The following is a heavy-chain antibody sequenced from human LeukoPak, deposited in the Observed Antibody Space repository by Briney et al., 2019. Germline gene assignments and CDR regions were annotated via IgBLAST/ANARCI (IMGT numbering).Heavy chain of an antibody. J-gene: IGHJ4*02. CDR1: GFTVSSNY. D-gene: IGHD3-22*01. V-gene: IGHV3-53*01. CDR3: AREDPYHYDSGGYYFDY. Sequence: GGSLRLSCAASGFTVSSNYMSWVRQAPGKGLEWVSVVYSAGSTYYADSVKGRFTISRDNSKNTLYLQMNSLRAEDTAVYYCAREDPYHYDSGGYYFDYWGQGTLVTVSS. CDR2: VYSAGST.